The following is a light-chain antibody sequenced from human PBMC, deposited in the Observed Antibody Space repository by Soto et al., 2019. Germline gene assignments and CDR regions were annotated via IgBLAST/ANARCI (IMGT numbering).Light chain of an antibody. CDR1: SSNIGSNY. CDR2: RNN. J-gene: IGLJ1*01. Sequence: QSVLTQPPSASGTPGQRVTISCSGSSSNIGSNYVYWYQQLPGTAPKLLIYRNNQRPSGVPDRFSGSKSGTSASLAISGLRSDDEADYYCAAWDDSLSGHYVFGTGTKVTVL. V-gene: IGLV1-47*01. CDR3: AAWDDSLSGHYV.